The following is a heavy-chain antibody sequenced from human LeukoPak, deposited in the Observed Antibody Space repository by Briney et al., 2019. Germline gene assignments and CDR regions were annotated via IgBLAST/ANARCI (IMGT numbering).Heavy chain of an antibody. CDR3: ATDPGEIVPAAKGPRGDYCYGMDV. D-gene: IGHD2-2*01. J-gene: IGHJ6*02. CDR1: GYSISSGYY. V-gene: IGHV4-38-2*02. CDR2: IYHSGST. Sequence: SETLSLTCTVSGYSISSGYYWGWIRQPPGKGLEWIGSIYHSGSTYYNPSLKSRVTISVDTSKNQFSLKLSSVTAADTAVYYCATDPGEIVPAAKGPRGDYCYGMDVWGQGTTVTVSS.